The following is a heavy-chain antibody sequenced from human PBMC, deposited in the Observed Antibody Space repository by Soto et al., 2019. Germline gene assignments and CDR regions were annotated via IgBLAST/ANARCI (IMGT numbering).Heavy chain of an antibody. CDR3: ARGVGDYDFWSGNGWFDP. CDR1: GYTFTSYD. V-gene: IGHV1-8*01. CDR2: MNPNSGNT. D-gene: IGHD3-3*01. Sequence: QVQLVQSGAEVKKPGASVKVSCKASGYTFTSYDINWVRQATGQGLEWMGWMNPNSGNTGYAQKFQGRVTMTRNTSISRAYMELSSLRSEGTGVCYCARGVGDYDFWSGNGWFDPWGQGTLVTVSS. J-gene: IGHJ5*02.